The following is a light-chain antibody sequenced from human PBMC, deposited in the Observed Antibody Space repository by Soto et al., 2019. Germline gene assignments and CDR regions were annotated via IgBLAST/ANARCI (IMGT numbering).Light chain of an antibody. J-gene: IGKJ1*01. V-gene: IGKV4-1*01. CDR2: WAS. CDR1: QSVLYSSNNKNC. CDR3: QQYHSAPWT. Sequence: DIVMTQSPDSLAVSLGERATINCKSSQSVLYSSNNKNCLAWYQHKPGQPPTLLIYWASTRESGVPDRFSGSGSGTDFTLTISSLQAEDVAVYYCQQYHSAPWTFGQGTKVEIK.